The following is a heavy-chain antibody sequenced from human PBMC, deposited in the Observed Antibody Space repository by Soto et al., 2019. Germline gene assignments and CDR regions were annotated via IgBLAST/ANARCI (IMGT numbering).Heavy chain of an antibody. CDR1: GGSISSYY. D-gene: IGHD3-22*01. V-gene: IGHV4-59*01. Sequence: PSETLSLTCTVSGGSISSYYWSWIRQPPGKGLEWIGYIYYSGSTNYNPSLKSRVTISVDTSKNQFSLKLSSVTAADTAVYYCARDLYYYDSSGFVGGGKDVWGQGTTVTVSS. J-gene: IGHJ6*02. CDR2: IYYSGST. CDR3: ARDLYYYDSSGFVGGGKDV.